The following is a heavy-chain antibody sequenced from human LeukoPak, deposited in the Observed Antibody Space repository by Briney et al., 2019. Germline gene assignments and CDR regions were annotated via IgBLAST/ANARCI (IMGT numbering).Heavy chain of an antibody. Sequence: GGSLRLSCSASGFTFSTYAMHWVRQAPGKGLEYVSSVSSNVYSTHYADSVKGRFAISRDNSKNTQYLQMSSLRTEDTTVYYCVIQSKSTGWYVPPNFDYWGQGTLVTVSS. CDR2: VSSNVYST. D-gene: IGHD6-19*01. J-gene: IGHJ4*02. CDR1: GFTFSTYA. V-gene: IGHV3-64D*09. CDR3: VIQSKSTGWYVPPNFDY.